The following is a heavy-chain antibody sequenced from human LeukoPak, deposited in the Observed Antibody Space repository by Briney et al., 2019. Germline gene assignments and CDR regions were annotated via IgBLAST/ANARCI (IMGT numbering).Heavy chain of an antibody. Sequence: GGSLRLSCAASGFTFSTYEMNWVRQAPGKGLEWLSYIIGDGTTTQYADSVRDRSTISRDNDKNSLYLQMNSLRADDTAVYYCVRDRGGTYSGDNLFDPWGQGTLVTVSS. CDR2: IIGDGTTT. V-gene: IGHV3-48*03. CDR1: GFTFSTYE. D-gene: IGHD1/OR15-1a*01. J-gene: IGHJ5*02. CDR3: VRDRGGTYSGDNLFDP.